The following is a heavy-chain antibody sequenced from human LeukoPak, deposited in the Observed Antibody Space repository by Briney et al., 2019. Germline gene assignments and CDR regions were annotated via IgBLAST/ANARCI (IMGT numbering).Heavy chain of an antibody. CDR3: ARGTMVRGVIIPYYFDY. CDR1: GFTFSSYS. J-gene: IGHJ4*02. CDR2: ISSSSSTI. V-gene: IGHV3-48*01. D-gene: IGHD3-10*01. Sequence: PGGSLRLSCAASGFTFSSYSMNWVRQAPGKGLEWVSYISSSSSTIYYADSVKGRFTISRDNAKNSLYLQMNSLRAEDTAVYYCARGTMVRGVIIPYYFDYWGQGTLVTVSS.